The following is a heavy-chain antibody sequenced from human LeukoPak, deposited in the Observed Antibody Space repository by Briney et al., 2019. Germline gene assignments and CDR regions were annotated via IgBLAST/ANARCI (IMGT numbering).Heavy chain of an antibody. CDR1: GVSISSVY. Sequence: SETLSLTCTVSGVSISSVYWSWIRQPPGKGLEWIGYTYYSGGTNYSPSLKSRVTVSVDTSKNQFSLKLGSVTAADTAVYYCARTVHYSSGWSPTYYFDYCGQGTLVTVSS. CDR3: ARTVHYSSGWSPTYYFDY. V-gene: IGHV4-59*01. CDR2: TYYSGGT. J-gene: IGHJ4*02. D-gene: IGHD6-19*01.